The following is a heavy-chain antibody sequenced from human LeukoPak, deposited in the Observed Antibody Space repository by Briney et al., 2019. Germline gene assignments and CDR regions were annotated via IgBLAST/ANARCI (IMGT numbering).Heavy chain of an antibody. CDR1: GGSFSGYY. Sequence: SETLSLTCGVYGGSFSGYYWSWIRQPPGKGLEWIGGINHSGSTNYNPSLKSRVTISVDTSKNQFSLNLSSVTAADTAVYYCARGDYDFWSGYFNWFDPWGQGTLATVSS. V-gene: IGHV4-34*01. D-gene: IGHD3-3*01. CDR2: INHSGST. CDR3: ARGDYDFWSGYFNWFDP. J-gene: IGHJ5*02.